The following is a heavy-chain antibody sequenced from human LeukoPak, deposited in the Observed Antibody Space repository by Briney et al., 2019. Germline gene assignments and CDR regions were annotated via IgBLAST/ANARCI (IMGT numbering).Heavy chain of an antibody. J-gene: IGHJ4*02. CDR2: ISGSGNDI. CDR3: GTHAGRTGSDD. D-gene: IGHD3/OR15-3a*01. CDR1: GFIFSGYY. V-gene: IGHV3-11*01. Sequence: GGSLRLSCATSGFIFSGYYMSWIRQAPGKGLEWVSYISGSGNDISYADSVKGRFTISRDNAKGSLYLQRNSLRAADTAVYYCGTHAGRTGSDDWGQGTLVTVSS.